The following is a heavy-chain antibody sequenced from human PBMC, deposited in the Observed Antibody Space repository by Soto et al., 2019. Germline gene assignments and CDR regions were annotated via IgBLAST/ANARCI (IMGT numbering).Heavy chain of an antibody. Sequence: ASVKVSCKASGYTFTGYYMHWVRQAPGQGLEWMGWINPNSGGTNYAQKFQGWVTMTRDTSISTAYMELSRLRSDDTAVYYCAREIFAPDYYGSGSYFPPPYYYYGMDVWGQGTTVTVSS. D-gene: IGHD3-10*01. CDR2: INPNSGGT. CDR1: GYTFTGYY. CDR3: AREIFAPDYYGSGSYFPPPYYYYGMDV. J-gene: IGHJ6*02. V-gene: IGHV1-2*04.